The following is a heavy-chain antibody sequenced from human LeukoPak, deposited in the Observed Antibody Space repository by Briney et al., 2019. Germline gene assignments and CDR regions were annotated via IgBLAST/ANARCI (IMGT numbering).Heavy chain of an antibody. D-gene: IGHD6-13*01. CDR2: IIPIFGTA. V-gene: IGHV1-69*05. Sequence: SVKVSCKASGYTFTGCYIHWVRQAPGQGLEWMGRIIPIFGTANYAQKFQGRVTITTDESTSTAYMELSSLRSEDTAVYYCARDYKGRIAAADSAWGQGTLVTVSS. CDR3: ARDYKGRIAAADSA. J-gene: IGHJ4*02. CDR1: GYTFTGCY.